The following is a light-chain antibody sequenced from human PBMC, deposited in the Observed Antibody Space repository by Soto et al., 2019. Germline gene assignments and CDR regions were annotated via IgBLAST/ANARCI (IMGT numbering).Light chain of an antibody. CDR3: LQDNCYPRT. CDR1: QGIRTE. CDR2: GAS. V-gene: IGKV1-6*01. Sequence: AIQMTQSPSSLYASVGDRVTITCRASQGIRTELGWYQQKPGKAPRLLIYGASTLQGGVPSRFSGSGSGTDFTLNISSLQSADLATYYCLQDNCYPRTFGQGTKVENK. J-gene: IGKJ1*01.